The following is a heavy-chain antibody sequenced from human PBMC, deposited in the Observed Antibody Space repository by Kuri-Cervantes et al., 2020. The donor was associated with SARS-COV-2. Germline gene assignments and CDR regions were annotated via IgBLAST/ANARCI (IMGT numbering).Heavy chain of an antibody. J-gene: IGHJ4*02. Sequence: GSLRLSCAVYGGSLSGYYWSWIRQPPGKGLEWIGEINHSGSTNYNPSLKSRVTISVDTSKNQFSLKLSSVTAADTAVYYCAGGYYYDSSGPVLRYYFDYWGQGTLVTVSS. D-gene: IGHD3-22*01. V-gene: IGHV4-34*01. CDR3: AGGYYYDSSGPVLRYYFDY. CDR1: GGSLSGYY. CDR2: INHSGST.